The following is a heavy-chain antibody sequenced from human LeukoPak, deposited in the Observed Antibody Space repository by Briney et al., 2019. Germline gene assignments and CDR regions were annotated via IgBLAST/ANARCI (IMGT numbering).Heavy chain of an antibody. J-gene: IGHJ4*02. CDR2: IGGDGVAT. CDR3: AKDVRGFRRPADS. V-gene: IGHV3-23*01. D-gene: IGHD5-12*01. Sequence: PGGSLRLSCAASGFTFWNFAMNWVREAPGKGLEWVSGIGGDGVATYLVDSVKGRFTISRDNLRNTIYLQMNSLRVDDTAVYYCAKDVRGFRRPADSWGQGTLVTVSS. CDR1: GFTFWNFA.